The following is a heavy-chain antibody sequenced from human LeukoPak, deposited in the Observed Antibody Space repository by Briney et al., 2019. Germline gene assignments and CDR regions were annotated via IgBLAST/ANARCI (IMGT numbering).Heavy chain of an antibody. D-gene: IGHD5-18*01. CDR1: GYTFTGYY. CDR3: VRDVDTAMYYYMDV. CDR2: INPNSGGT. J-gene: IGHJ6*03. V-gene: IGHV1-2*02. Sequence: VSVKVSCKASGYTFTGYYMHWVRQAPGQGLEWMGWINPNSGGTNYAQKFQGRVTMTRDTSISTAYMELSRLRSDDTAVYYCVRDVDTAMYYYMDVWGKGTTVTVSS.